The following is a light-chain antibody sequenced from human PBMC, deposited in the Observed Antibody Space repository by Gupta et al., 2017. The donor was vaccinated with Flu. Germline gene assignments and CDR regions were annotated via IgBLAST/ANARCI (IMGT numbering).Light chain of an antibody. CDR2: GAS. J-gene: IGKJ4*01. CDR3: QQYYSTPLT. V-gene: IGKV1-39*01. Sequence: DIPMTQSPSSLSASVGDRVTITCRASQTISTYLNWYQQKPGRAPKILIYGASSLESGVPSRFSGSGSGTDFTLTISSLQPEDFATFYCQQYYSTPLTFGGGTKVEIK. CDR1: QTISTY.